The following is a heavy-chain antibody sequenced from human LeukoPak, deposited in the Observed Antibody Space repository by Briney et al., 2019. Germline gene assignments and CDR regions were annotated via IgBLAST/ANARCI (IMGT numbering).Heavy chain of an antibody. V-gene: IGHV4-38-2*02. CDR1: GYSISSGYY. Sequence: SATLSLTCTVSGYSISSGYYWGWIRQPPGKRLEWVGSIHSSGNTYYNPTLKSRVTISVDTSKNQFSLNLTSVTAADAAVYYCARKTTLTGYSSGLGFNYGGQGTLVTVSS. CDR3: ARKTTLTGYSSGLGFNY. D-gene: IGHD6-19*01. J-gene: IGHJ4*02. CDR2: IHSSGNT.